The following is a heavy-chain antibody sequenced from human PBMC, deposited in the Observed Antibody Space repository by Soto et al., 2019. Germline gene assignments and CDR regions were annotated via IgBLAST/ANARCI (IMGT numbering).Heavy chain of an antibody. CDR3: ARRLYYDSSGFEGGGMDV. CDR2: IYYSGST. D-gene: IGHD3-22*01. Sequence: ASETLSLTCAVSGGSISSGGYSWNWIRQPPGKGLEWIGSIYYSGSTYYNPSLKSRVTISVDTSKNQFSLKLSSVTAADTAVYYCARRLYYDSSGFEGGGMDVWGQGTTVTVSS. V-gene: IGHV4-30-2*03. CDR1: GGSISSGGYS. J-gene: IGHJ6*02.